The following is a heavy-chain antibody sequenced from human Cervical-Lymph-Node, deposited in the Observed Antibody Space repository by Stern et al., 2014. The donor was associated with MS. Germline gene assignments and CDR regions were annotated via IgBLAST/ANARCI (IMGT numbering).Heavy chain of an antibody. Sequence: EVKLVESGAEVKQPGESLKISCKGSGYSFTSHWIGWGRQVPGKGLEDMGIIFPGDSDTRYSPSFQGQVTISADMSISTAYLQWRSLKASDTAIYYCARQSLRSGWQLVDRHHFDSWGQGTLVTVTS. CDR1: GYSFTSHW. V-gene: IGHV5-51*01. J-gene: IGHJ4*02. D-gene: IGHD6-13*01. CDR2: IFPGDSDT. CDR3: ARQSLRSGWQLVDRHHFDS.